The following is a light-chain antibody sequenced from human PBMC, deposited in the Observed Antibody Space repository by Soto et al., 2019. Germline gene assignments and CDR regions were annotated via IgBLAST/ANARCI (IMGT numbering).Light chain of an antibody. V-gene: IGLV1-51*01. CDR3: ATWDDSLNAAV. CDR1: SSNIGKSH. J-gene: IGLJ1*01. CDR2: DND. Sequence: QSVLMQPPSVSAAPGQKVTISCSGSSSNIGKSHVSWYQHLPGTAPKLLIYDNDKRTSGIPDRFYGSKSGTAATLDITGLQTGDEAEYFCATWDDSLNAAVFGPGTKLTVL.